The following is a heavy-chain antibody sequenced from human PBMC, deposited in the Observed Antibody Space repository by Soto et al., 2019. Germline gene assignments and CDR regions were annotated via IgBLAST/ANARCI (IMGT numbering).Heavy chain of an antibody. CDR2: IYYSGST. V-gene: IGHV4-31*03. Sequence: QVQLQESGPGLVKPSQTLSLTCTVSGGSISSGGYDWSWIRQHTGKGLEWIGYIYYSGSTDYNPSLKSRVTIAVDTSKNQFSLKLSSVTAADTAVYYCACEDYDFPPRGFDPWGQGTLVTVSS. CDR3: ACEDYDFPPRGFDP. D-gene: IGHD3-3*01. CDR1: GGSISSGGYD. J-gene: IGHJ5*02.